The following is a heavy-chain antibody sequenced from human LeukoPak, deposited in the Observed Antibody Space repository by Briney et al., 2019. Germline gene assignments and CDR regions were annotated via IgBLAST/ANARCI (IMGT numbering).Heavy chain of an antibody. Sequence: GASVKVSCKASGGTFSSYAISWVRQAPGQGLEWMGGIIPIFGTANYAQEFQGRVTITADESTSTAYMELSSLRSEDTAVYYCASSATYYYDSSGYPRAHSLEYFQHWGQGTLVTVSS. D-gene: IGHD3-22*01. CDR3: ASSATYYYDSSGYPRAHSLEYFQH. CDR2: IIPIFGTA. CDR1: GGTFSSYA. J-gene: IGHJ1*01. V-gene: IGHV1-69*13.